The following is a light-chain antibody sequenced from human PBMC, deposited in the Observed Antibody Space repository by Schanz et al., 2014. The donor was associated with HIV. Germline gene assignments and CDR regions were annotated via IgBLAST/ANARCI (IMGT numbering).Light chain of an antibody. CDR1: QSVSSTY. V-gene: IGKV3-20*01. Sequence: EIVLTQSPGTLPLSPGERATLSCRASQSVSSTYLSWYQQKPGQAPRLLIFGVSSRAMGIPDRFSGGGTGTDFTLTISRLEPEDSAVYYCQQHGTSPWTFGQGTKV. CDR2: GVS. CDR3: QQHGTSPWT. J-gene: IGKJ1*01.